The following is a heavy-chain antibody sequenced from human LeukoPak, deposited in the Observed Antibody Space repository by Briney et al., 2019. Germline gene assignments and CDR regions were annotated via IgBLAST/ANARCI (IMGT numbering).Heavy chain of an antibody. CDR3: ATSFTMFRAVVGAGAFDI. D-gene: IGHD3-10*01. Sequence: GASVKVSCRLSGYVFNELPIHWVRQTPGKRLEWMGTFDPLNGVKIYAQTLQDRVTMTEDTSTGTAFMEVRSLKFEDTAVYYCATSFTMFRAVVGAGAFDIWGQGTMLTVSS. J-gene: IGHJ3*02. CDR1: GYVFNELP. CDR2: FDPLNGVK. V-gene: IGHV1-24*01.